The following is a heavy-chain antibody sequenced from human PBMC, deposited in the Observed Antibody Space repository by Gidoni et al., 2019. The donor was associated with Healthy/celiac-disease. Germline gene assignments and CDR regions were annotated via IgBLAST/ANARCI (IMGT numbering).Heavy chain of an antibody. D-gene: IGHD6-6*01. CDR2: ISSSGSTI. V-gene: IGHV3-48*03. CDR3: ARDMRDLEYSSSLEPP. J-gene: IGHJ5*02. CDR1: GFPFSRYE. Sequence: EVQLVESGGGLVQPGGSLRRSCAASGFPFSRYEMNWVRQAPGKGLEWVSYISSSGSTIYYADSVKGRFTISRDNAKNSLYLQMNSLRAEDTAVYYCARDMRDLEYSSSLEPPWGQGTLVTVSS.